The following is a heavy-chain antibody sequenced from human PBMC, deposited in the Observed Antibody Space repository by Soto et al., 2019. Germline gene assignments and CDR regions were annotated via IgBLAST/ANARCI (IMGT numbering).Heavy chain of an antibody. CDR3: ARCPIVVTAIHSHYYYYGMDV. Sequence: GESLKISCEGSGYSFTSYWTSWVRRMPGKGLEWMGRIDPSDSYTNYSPSFQGHITNSADKSISTAYLQWSSLKASDTAMYYCARCPIVVTAIHSHYYYYGMDVWGQGTTVTVSS. J-gene: IGHJ6*02. CDR1: GYSFTSYW. CDR2: IDPSDSYT. V-gene: IGHV5-10-1*01. D-gene: IGHD2-21*02.